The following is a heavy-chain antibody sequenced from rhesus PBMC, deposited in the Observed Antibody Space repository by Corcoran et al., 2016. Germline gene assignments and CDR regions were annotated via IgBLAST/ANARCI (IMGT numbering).Heavy chain of an antibody. Sequence: QVQLQESGPGLVKPSETLSLTCAVPGGSVSSRNGWSRTRKPPGNGLEWIGYISGRSGSTYYNPSLKIRVTISTDTSKNQFSLKLSSVTAADTAVYYFARDSTAGTVADYWGQGVLVTVSS. D-gene: IGHD5-24*01. J-gene: IGHJ4*01. V-gene: IGHV4-65*01. CDR2: ISGRSGST. CDR1: GGSVSSRNG. CDR3: ARDSTAGTVADY.